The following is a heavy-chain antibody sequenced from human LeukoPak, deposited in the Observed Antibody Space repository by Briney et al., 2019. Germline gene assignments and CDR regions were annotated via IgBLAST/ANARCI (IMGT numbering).Heavy chain of an antibody. V-gene: IGHV1-2*02. CDR3: ARDKFSSSLTPDY. CDR1: GYTFTSYY. D-gene: IGHD6-13*01. J-gene: IGHJ4*02. CDR2: INPNSGGT. Sequence: ASVKVSCEASGYTFTSYYMHWVRQAPGQGLEWMGWINPNSGGTNYAQKFQGRVTMTRDTSIGTAYMDLSRLKSDDTAVYYCARDKFSSSLTPDYWGQGTLVTVSS.